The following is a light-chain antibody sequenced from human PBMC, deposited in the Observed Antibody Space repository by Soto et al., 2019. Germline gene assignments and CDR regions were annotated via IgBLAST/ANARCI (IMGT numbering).Light chain of an antibody. CDR1: QSFSSY. J-gene: IGKJ4*01. CDR2: DVS. CDR3: QQRSSWPLT. V-gene: IGKV3-11*01. Sequence: EIVLTQSPATLSLSPGERATLSCRASQSFSSYLAWYQQKPGQAPRLLIYDVSVRATGIPARFSGSGSGTDFTLTISSLEPEDFAVYYCQQRSSWPLTFGGGTKVEIK.